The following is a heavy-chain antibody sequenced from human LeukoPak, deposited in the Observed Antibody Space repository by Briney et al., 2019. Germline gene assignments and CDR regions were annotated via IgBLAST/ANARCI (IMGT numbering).Heavy chain of an antibody. Sequence: ASVRVSCKASGYTFNGYFMHWVRQAPGQGLEWMGWVNPHSGGTKFAQKFQGRVTMTRDTSINTAYMEVSSLRSDDTAVYYCARDIGDYYGSGSYWLLWGQGTLVTVAS. CDR1: GYTFNGYF. D-gene: IGHD3-10*01. J-gene: IGHJ4*02. CDR3: ARDIGDYYGSGSYWLL. V-gene: IGHV1-2*02. CDR2: VNPHSGGT.